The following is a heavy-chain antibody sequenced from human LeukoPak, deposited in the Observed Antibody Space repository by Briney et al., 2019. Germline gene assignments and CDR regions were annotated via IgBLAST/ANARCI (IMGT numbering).Heavy chain of an antibody. CDR3: AKDEGPYRFFDS. J-gene: IGHJ4*02. CDR2: ISPSGGGT. D-gene: IGHD2-2*01. Sequence: PGGSLRLSCAASGFTFSSYGMHWVRQAPGKGLEWVAAISPSGGGTSYADSVKGRFTISRDNSKNTLYLQMNSLRAEDTAVYYCAKDEGPYRFFDSWGQGTL. CDR1: GFTFSSYG. V-gene: IGHV3-23*01.